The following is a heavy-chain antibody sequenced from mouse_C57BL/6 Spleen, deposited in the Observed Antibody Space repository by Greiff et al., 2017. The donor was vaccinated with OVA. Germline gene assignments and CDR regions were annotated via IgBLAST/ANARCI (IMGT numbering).Heavy chain of an antibody. CDR1: GYTFTSYG. V-gene: IGHV1-81*01. J-gene: IGHJ4*01. CDR3: AREDIYYDYERAMDY. D-gene: IGHD2-4*01. Sequence: QVQLQQSGAELARPGASVKLSCKASGYTFTSYGISWVKQRTGQGLEWIGEIYPRSGNTYYNEKFKGKATLTADKSSSTAYMELRSLTSEDSAVYFCAREDIYYDYERAMDYWGQGTSVTVSS. CDR2: IYPRSGNT.